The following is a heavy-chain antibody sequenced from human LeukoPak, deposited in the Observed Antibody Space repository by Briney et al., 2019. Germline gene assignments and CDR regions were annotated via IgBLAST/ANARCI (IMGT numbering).Heavy chain of an antibody. CDR2: ISYDGSNK. Sequence: GRSLRLSCAASGFTFSSYAMHWVRQAPGKGLEWVAVISYDGSNKYYADSVKGRFTISRDNSKNTLYLQMNSLRAEDTAVYYCARDEKLDYWGQGTLVTVSS. CDR3: ARDEKLDY. J-gene: IGHJ4*02. CDR1: GFTFSSYA. V-gene: IGHV3-30*04.